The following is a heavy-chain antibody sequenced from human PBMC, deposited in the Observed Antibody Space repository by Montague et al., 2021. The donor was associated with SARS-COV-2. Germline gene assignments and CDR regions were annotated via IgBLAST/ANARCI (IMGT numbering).Heavy chain of an antibody. CDR2: IYWDDDK. CDR3: AHRLPAVAAFDY. D-gene: IGHD6-6*01. V-gene: IGHV2-5*02. CDR1: GFSLNTRTVG. J-gene: IGHJ4*02. Sequence: PALVKPTQTLTLTCTFSGFSLNTRTVGVGWIRQPPGKALEWLALIYWDDDKRYSPSLKSRLTITKVTSKNQVVLTMTNMDPVDTATYYCAHRLPAVAAFDYWGQGTLVTVSS.